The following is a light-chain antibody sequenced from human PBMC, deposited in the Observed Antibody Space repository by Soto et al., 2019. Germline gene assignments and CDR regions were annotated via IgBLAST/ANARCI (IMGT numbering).Light chain of an antibody. Sequence: DIQMTQSPSSVSASVGDRVTITCRASQGIGTWLAWYQQRPGKAPKLLISAASSLQSGVPSRFSGRGSGTDFTLTISSLQPEDFATYDCQQANSFPHTFGQGTKLEIK. CDR3: QQANSFPHT. CDR1: QGIGTW. V-gene: IGKV1-12*01. CDR2: AAS. J-gene: IGKJ2*01.